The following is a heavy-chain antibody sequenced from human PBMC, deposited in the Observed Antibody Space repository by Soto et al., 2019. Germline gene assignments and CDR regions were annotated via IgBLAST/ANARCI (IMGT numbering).Heavy chain of an antibody. V-gene: IGHV3-7*01. CDR3: TREMSGGSPIDL. CDR1: GFTFSSHW. Sequence: GGSLRLSCAASGFTFSSHWMSWVRQAPGKGLEWLANIKHDGSDTWYADSVKGRVGIFRDNAGSSLYLQMSSLRVEDTAVYYCTREMSGGSPIDLWGQGTLVTVSS. CDR2: IKHDGSDT. D-gene: IGHD2-15*01. J-gene: IGHJ4*02.